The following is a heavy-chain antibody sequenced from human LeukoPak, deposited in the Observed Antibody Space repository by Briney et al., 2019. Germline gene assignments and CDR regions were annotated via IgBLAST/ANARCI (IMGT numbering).Heavy chain of an antibody. CDR1: GGSISNYY. CDR2: IYSRGST. CDR3: ARVGDRSGYYWYFDL. Sequence: SETLSLTCTVSGGSISNYYWGWLRQPPGEGLEWIGYIYSRGSTNYNSSLKSRATISVDTSKNQFSLKLSSVTAADTAVYYCARVGDRSGYYWYFDLWRRATLVTDSS. D-gene: IGHD3-22*01. V-gene: IGHV4-4*09. J-gene: IGHJ2*01.